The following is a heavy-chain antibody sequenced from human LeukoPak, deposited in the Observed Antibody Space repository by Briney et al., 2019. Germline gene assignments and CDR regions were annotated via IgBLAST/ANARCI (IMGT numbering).Heavy chain of an antibody. V-gene: IGHV3-30-3*01. CDR3: ARDYVGYSSGWYPGNY. CDR2: ISYDGSNK. CDR1: GFTFSSYA. D-gene: IGHD6-19*01. Sequence: GGSLRLSCAASGFTFSSYAMHWVRQAPGKGLEWVAVISYDGSNKYYADSVKGRFTISRDNSKNTLYLQMNSLRAEDTAVYYCARDYVGYSSGWYPGNYWGQGTLVTVSS. J-gene: IGHJ4*02.